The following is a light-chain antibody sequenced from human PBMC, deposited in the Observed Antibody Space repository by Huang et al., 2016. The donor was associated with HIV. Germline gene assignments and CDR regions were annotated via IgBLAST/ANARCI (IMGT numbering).Light chain of an antibody. CDR1: QSISSY. V-gene: IGKV1-39*01. J-gene: IGKJ2*01. CDR2: AAY. Sequence: DIQMTQSPSSLSASVGDRVTITCRATQSISSYLNWYQQKPGKAPKLLIYAAYTLQSGGPSKFSGSGSGTDFTLTISSLQPDDFATYYCQQSYSTPYTFGQGTKVEIK. CDR3: QQSYSTPYT.